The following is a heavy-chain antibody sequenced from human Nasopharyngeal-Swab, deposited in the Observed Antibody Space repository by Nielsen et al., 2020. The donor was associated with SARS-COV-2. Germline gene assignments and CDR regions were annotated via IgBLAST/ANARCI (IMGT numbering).Heavy chain of an antibody. CDR3: ARVGGLRFLVWLLSDDY. J-gene: IGHJ4*02. D-gene: IGHD3-3*01. V-gene: IGHV3-21*01. CDR2: ISSSSNYI. Sequence: GESLKISCAASGFTFSSYGMHWVRQAPGKGLEWVSSISSSSNYIYYADSVKGRFTISRDNAKNSLYLQMNSLRAEDTAVYYCARVGGLRFLVWLLSDDYWGQGTLVTVSS. CDR1: GFTFSSYG.